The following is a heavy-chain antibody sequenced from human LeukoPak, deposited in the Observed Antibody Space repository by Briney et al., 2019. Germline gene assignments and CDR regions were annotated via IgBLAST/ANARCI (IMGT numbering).Heavy chain of an antibody. V-gene: IGHV4-4*07. Sequence: SETLSLTCAVSGGSIGGYYWNWIRQPAGKGLEWIGRIYTSGSTNYSPSLKSRVTMSVDTSKNQFSLKLDSVTAADTAVYYCAGGIAVAGPLIDYWGQGTLVTVSS. CDR3: AGGIAVAGPLIDY. CDR1: GGSIGGYY. CDR2: IYTSGST. J-gene: IGHJ4*02. D-gene: IGHD6-19*01.